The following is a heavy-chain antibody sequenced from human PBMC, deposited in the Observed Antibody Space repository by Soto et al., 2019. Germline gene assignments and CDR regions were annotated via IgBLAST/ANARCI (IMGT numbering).Heavy chain of an antibody. V-gene: IGHV4-59*08. D-gene: IGHD6-25*01. CDR2: IYYSGST. J-gene: IGHJ4*02. CDR1: GGSISSYY. Sequence: PSETLSLTCTVSGGSISSYYWSWIRQPPGKGLEWIGYIYYSGSTYYNPSLKSRVTISVDTSKNQFSLKLSSVTAADTAVYYCARADIAAALGFDYWGQGTLVTVSS. CDR3: ARADIAAALGFDY.